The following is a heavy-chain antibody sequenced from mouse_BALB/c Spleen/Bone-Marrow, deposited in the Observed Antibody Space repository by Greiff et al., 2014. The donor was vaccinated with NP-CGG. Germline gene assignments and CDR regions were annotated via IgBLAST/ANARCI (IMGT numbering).Heavy chain of an antibody. CDR1: GYSSTGYN. Sequence: EVQLQQSGPELEKPGASVKISCKASGYSSTGYNMNWVKQSNGKSLEWIGNIDPYYGGTSYNQKFKGKATLTVDKSSSTAYMQLKSLTSEDSAVYYCARRGFITTVVEGYFDYWGQGTTLTVSS. J-gene: IGHJ2*01. CDR2: IDPYYGGT. CDR3: ARRGFITTVVEGYFDY. V-gene: IGHV1-39*01. D-gene: IGHD1-1*01.